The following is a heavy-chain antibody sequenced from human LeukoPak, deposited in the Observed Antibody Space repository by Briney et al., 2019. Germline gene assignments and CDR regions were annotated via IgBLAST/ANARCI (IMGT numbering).Heavy chain of an antibody. V-gene: IGHV4-59*01. CDR1: GGSISSYY. CDR3: ARDQSYYFDY. Sequence: SETLSITCTVSGGSISSYYWSWIRQPPGKGLEWIGYIYYSGSTNYNPSLKSRVTISVDTSKNQFSLKLSSVTAADTAVYYCARDQSYYFDYWGQGTLVTVSS. J-gene: IGHJ4*02. CDR2: IYYSGST.